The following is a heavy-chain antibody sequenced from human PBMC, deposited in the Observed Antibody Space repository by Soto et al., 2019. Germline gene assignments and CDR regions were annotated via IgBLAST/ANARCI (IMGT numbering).Heavy chain of an antibody. CDR1: GFTFSSYS. CDR2: ISSRSSYI. V-gene: IGHV3-21*01. Sequence: PGGSLRLSCAASGFTFSSYSMNWVRQAPGKGLEWVSSISSRSSYIYYADSLKGRFTISRDNAKNSLYLQMNSLRAEDTAVYYCARGEDLNWFDPWGQGTLVTVSS. CDR3: ARGEDLNWFDP. J-gene: IGHJ5*02. D-gene: IGHD1-26*01.